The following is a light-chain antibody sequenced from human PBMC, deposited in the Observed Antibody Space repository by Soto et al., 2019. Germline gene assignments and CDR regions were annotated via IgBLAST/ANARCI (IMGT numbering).Light chain of an antibody. J-gene: IGLJ3*02. CDR1: SSNIGSTT. CDR3: SAWDESLNGVV. CDR2: NNN. Sequence: QSVLTQPPSASGTPGQRVTIACSGSSSNIGSTTVKWYQQLPGTAPKLLIYNNNQRPSGVPDRFSGSTSGTSASLAISGLQYEDEADYYCSAWDESLNGVVFGGGTKLTVL. V-gene: IGLV1-44*01.